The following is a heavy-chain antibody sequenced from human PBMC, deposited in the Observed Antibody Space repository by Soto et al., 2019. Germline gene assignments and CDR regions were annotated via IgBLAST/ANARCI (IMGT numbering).Heavy chain of an antibody. CDR1: GYTFTSYV. V-gene: IGHV1-18*01. D-gene: IGHD2-15*01. CDR3: VVAAQPYYFDY. J-gene: IGHJ4*02. CDR2: ISAYNGNT. Sequence: QVQLVQSGAEVKKPGASVKVSCKASGYTFTSYVISWVRQAPGQGLEWMGGISAYNGNTNYAQKLPGRVTMTTDTSTSTAYMELRSLRSDDTAVYYCVVAAQPYYFDYWGQGTLVTVSS.